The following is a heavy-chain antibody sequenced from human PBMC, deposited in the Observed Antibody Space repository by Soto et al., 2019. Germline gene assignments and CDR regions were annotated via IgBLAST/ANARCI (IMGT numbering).Heavy chain of an antibody. CDR3: ARDPTPMVRGVTIFDH. CDR2: IIPILGIA. CDR1: GGTFSSYT. Sequence: QVQLVQSGAEVKKPGSSVKVSCKASGGTFSSYTISWVRQAPGQGLEWMGRIIPILGIANYAQKFQGRVTRTADQPAGTAHIELSSLRSEDTAVYYCARDPTPMVRGVTIFDHWGQGTLVPVSS. D-gene: IGHD3-10*01. V-gene: IGHV1-69*08. J-gene: IGHJ4*02.